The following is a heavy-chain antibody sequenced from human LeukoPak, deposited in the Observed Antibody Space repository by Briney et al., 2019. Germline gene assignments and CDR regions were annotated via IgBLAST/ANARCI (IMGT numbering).Heavy chain of an antibody. CDR2: INANSGAT. CDR3: ARDLSVLNIVADPYALDI. V-gene: IGHV1-2*02. J-gene: IGHJ3*02. D-gene: IGHD6-13*01. CDR1: GYTFTGYY. Sequence: ASVKVSCKASGYTFTGYYMHWVRQAPGQGLEWMGWINANSGATNYAQRFQGRVTMTRDTSLSTAYMELSRLRSDDTAVYYCARDLSVLNIVADPYALDIWGQGTMVTVSS.